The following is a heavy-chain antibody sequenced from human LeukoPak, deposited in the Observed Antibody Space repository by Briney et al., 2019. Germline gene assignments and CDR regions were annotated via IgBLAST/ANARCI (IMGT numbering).Heavy chain of an antibody. Sequence: PGESLKISCKGSGYSFTSYWIGWVRPMPGKGLEWMGIIYPGDSDTRYSPSFQGQVTISADKSISTAYLQWSSLKASDTAMYYCARLGYYFHSSGYYYVDYWGQGTLVTVSS. J-gene: IGHJ4*02. CDR2: IYPGDSDT. D-gene: IGHD3-22*01. V-gene: IGHV5-51*01. CDR1: GYSFTSYW. CDR3: ARLGYYFHSSGYYYVDY.